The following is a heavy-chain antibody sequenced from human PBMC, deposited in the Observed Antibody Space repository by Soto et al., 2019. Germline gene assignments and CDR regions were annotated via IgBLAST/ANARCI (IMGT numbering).Heavy chain of an antibody. J-gene: IGHJ5*02. CDR3: AGMPYTSGLRFDP. Sequence: LSLTCNMSGDSYSIPTYSWSWIRQPPGKALQWIGFIYQSGVTSYNPSLASRVSISLDRSNNQCSLKLKSVTAADTAVYFCAGMPYTSGLRFDPWGPGTLVTVSS. CDR1: GDSYSIPTYS. CDR2: IYQSGVT. D-gene: IGHD6-19*01. V-gene: IGHV4-30-2*01.